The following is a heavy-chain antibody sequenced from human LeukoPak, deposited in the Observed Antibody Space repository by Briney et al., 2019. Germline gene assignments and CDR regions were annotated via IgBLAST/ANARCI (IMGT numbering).Heavy chain of an antibody. V-gene: IGHV1-18*01. CDR3: ARMAVAGTYFDY. CDR1: GYTFTSYG. J-gene: IGHJ4*02. Sequence: ASVKVSCKASGYTFTSYGISWVRQAPGQGLEWMGWISAYNGNTNYAQKLQGRVTMTTDTSTSTAYMELRSLRSEDTAVYYCARMAVAGTYFDYWGQETLVTVSS. CDR2: ISAYNGNT. D-gene: IGHD6-19*01.